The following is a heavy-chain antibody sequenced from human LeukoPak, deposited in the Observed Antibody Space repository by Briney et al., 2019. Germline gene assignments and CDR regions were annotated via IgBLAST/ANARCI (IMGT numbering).Heavy chain of an antibody. CDR2: ISGSGGST. CDR1: GFTFNYYG. J-gene: IGHJ4*02. V-gene: IGHV3-23*01. CDR3: ATYRQVLLPFES. Sequence: GGSLRLSCAASGFTFNYYGMSWVRQAPGKGLEWVSAISGSGGSTYYADSVKGRSTISRDNSKSTLSLQMNSLRAEDTAIYYCATYRQVLLPFESWGQGTLVTVSS. D-gene: IGHD2-8*02.